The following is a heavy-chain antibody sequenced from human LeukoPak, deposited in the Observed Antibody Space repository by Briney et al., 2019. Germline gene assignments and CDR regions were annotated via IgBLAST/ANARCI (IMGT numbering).Heavy chain of an antibody. Sequence: SQTLSLTCTVSGGSISSGGYYWSWIRQHPGKGLEWIGYIYYSGSTYYNPSLKSRVTISVDTSKNQFSLKLSSVTAADTAVYYCARGLRFGELLYNYYFDYWGQGTLVTVSS. D-gene: IGHD3-10*01. V-gene: IGHV4-31*03. CDR2: IYYSGST. CDR1: GGSISSGGYY. CDR3: ARGLRFGELLYNYYFDY. J-gene: IGHJ4*02.